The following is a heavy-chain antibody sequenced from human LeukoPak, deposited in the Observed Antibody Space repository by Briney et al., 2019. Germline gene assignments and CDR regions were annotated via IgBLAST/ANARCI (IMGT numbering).Heavy chain of an antibody. Sequence: GRSLRLSCAASGFTFSSYAMSWVRQAPGKGLVWVSGISGSGGSTFYTDSVKGRFTISRDNSKNTLNLQMNSLRAEDTAVYYCAKDRAVVGDYWYFDLWGRGTLVTVSS. J-gene: IGHJ2*01. CDR3: AKDRAVVGDYWYFDL. D-gene: IGHD6-19*01. V-gene: IGHV3-23*01. CDR2: ISGSGGST. CDR1: GFTFSSYA.